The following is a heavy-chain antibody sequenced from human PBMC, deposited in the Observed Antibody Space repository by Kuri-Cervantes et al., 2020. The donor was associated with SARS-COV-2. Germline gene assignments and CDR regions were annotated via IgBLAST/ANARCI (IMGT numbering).Heavy chain of an antibody. D-gene: IGHD6-6*01. J-gene: IGHJ3*02. Sequence: ESLKISCAVSGYSISSGYYWGWIRQPPGKGLEWIGSIYHSGSTYYNPSLKSRVTISVDTSKNQFSLKLSSVTAADTAAYYCARPSIAARADAFDIWGQGTMVTVSS. CDR1: GYSISSGYY. CDR3: ARPSIAARADAFDI. CDR2: IYHSGST. V-gene: IGHV4-38-2*01.